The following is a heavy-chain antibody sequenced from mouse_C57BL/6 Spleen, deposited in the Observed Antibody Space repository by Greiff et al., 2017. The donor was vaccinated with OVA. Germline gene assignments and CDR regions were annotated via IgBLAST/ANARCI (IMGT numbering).Heavy chain of an antibody. CDR3: ARWSYGSSYDWYCDV. V-gene: IGHV1-80*01. Sequence: QVQLKESGAELVKPGASVKISCKASGYAFSSYWMNWVKQRPGKGLEWIGQIYPGDGDTNYNGKFKGKATLTADKSSSTAYMQLSSLTSEDSAVYFCARWSYGSSYDWYCDVWGTGTTVTVSS. CDR2: IYPGDGDT. CDR1: GYAFSSYW. J-gene: IGHJ1*03. D-gene: IGHD1-1*01.